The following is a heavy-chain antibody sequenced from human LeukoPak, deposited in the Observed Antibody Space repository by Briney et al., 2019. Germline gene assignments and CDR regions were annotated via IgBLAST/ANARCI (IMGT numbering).Heavy chain of an antibody. CDR2: IFYSGST. Sequence: SETLSLTCTVSGGSISTSNYYWGWIRQPPGKGLEWIGNIFYSGSTYYSPSLKSRVTISLDTSKNQFSLKLSSVTAAHTAVYYWAREGRHRNNASCYYYYMDVWGKGTTVTVSS. CDR3: AREGRHRNNASCYYYYMDV. CDR1: GGSISTSNYY. V-gene: IGHV4-39*07. D-gene: IGHD3-16*02. J-gene: IGHJ6*03.